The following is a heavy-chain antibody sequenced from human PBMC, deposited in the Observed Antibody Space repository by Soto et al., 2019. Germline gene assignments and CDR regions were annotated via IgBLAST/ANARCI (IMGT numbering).Heavy chain of an antibody. CDR2: INPNNGGT. J-gene: IGHJ4*02. Sequence: QVHLVQSGAEVKKPGASVRVSCNASGYSFTGNSMHWMRQAPGQGLEWLGWINPNNGGTNYAQKFQGWVTMTRDTSVSTAYMDLNRLKSDDTAVYYYEIQRSRVVYWGQGTLVTVSS. CDR1: GYSFTGNS. V-gene: IGHV1-2*04. D-gene: IGHD2-15*01. CDR3: EIQRSRVVY.